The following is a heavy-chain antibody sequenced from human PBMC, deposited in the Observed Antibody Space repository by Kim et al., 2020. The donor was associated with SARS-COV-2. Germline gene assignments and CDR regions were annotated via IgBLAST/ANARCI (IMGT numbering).Heavy chain of an antibody. D-gene: IGHD6-6*01. J-gene: IGHJ6*02. V-gene: IGHV3-9*01. CDR2: ISWNGGSI. CDR1: GFTFGDYA. CDR3: AKVSNIAARHYYYYGMDV. Sequence: GGSLRLSCAASGFTFGDYAMHWVRQAPGKGLEWVSGISWNGGSIGYADSVKGRFTISRDNAKASLFLQMDSLRVEDTALYYCAKVSNIAARHYYYYGMDVWGQGTTVTVSS.